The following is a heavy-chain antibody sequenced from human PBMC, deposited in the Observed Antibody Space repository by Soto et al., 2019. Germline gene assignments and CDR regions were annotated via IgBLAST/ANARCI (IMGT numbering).Heavy chain of an antibody. J-gene: IGHJ6*02. CDR2: IRGDGTRT. CDR3: ARDFVVGGPTINYYYGMDV. CDR1: GFTFSTYW. D-gene: IGHD1-26*01. Sequence: SLRLSCAASGFTFSTYWMHWVRQGPGKGLVWVSRIRGDGTRTNYADPVRGRFTVSRDNAKNTLYLQINSLGAEDTAVYYCARDFVVGGPTINYYYGMDVWGQGTTVTVSS. V-gene: IGHV3-74*01.